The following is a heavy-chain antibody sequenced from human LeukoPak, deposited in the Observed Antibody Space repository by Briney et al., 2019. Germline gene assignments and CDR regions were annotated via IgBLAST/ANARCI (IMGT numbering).Heavy chain of an antibody. CDR1: GFTFSTFA. V-gene: IGHV3-30*10. CDR2: ISNDGKKN. D-gene: IGHD3-9*01. CDR3: ARVKRYFDWLGSTASFDY. J-gene: IGHJ4*02. Sequence: GGSLRLSCAASGFTFSTFAMHWVRQAPGKGLEWVAVISNDGKKNYYTDSVKGRFTTSRDNSRNTVYLEMNSLRAEDTAVYYCARVKRYFDWLGSTASFDYWGQGTLVTVSS.